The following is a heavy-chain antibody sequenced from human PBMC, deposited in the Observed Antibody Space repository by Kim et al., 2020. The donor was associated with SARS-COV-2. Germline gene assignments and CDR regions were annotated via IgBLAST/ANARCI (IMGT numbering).Heavy chain of an antibody. CDR1: GVSFSGYY. Sequence: SETLSLTCAVYGVSFSGYYWSWIRQPPGKGLEWIGEINHSGSTNYNPSLKSRVTISVDTSKNQFSLKLSSVTAADTAVYYCARESRDWLSKIIDYWGQGTLVTVSS. J-gene: IGHJ4*02. V-gene: IGHV4-34*01. CDR3: ARESRDWLSKIIDY. D-gene: IGHD3-9*01. CDR2: INHSGST.